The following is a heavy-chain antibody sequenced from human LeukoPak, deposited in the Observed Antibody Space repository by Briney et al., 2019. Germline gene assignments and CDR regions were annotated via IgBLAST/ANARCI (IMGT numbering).Heavy chain of an antibody. CDR2: ISSSGST. CDR1: GDSISSGDYY. D-gene: IGHD1-26*01. CDR3: ARDKFPLVGARGDDAFDI. Sequence: SETLSLTCTVSGDSISSGDYYWSWIRQPAGKGLEWIGRISSSGSTNYNPSLKSRVTISVDKSKNQFSLKLSSVTAADTAVYYCARDKFPLVGARGDDAFDIWGQGTMVTVSS. J-gene: IGHJ3*02. V-gene: IGHV4-61*02.